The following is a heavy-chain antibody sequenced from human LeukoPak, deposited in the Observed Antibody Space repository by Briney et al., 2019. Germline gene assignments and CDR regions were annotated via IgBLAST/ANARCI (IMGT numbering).Heavy chain of an antibody. CDR3: ARNNY. CDR2: IKPDGSEK. V-gene: IGHV3-7*01. J-gene: IGHJ4*02. Sequence: GGSLRLSCAASGFTFSSSWMSWVRQAPGKGLEWVANIKPDGSEKYYVDSVKGRFTISRDNAKNSLYLQVNSLRAEDTAVYYCARNNYWGQGTLVTVSS. CDR1: GFTFSSSW.